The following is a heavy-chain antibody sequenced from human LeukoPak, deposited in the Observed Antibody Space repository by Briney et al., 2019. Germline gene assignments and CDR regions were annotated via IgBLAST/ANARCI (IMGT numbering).Heavy chain of an antibody. V-gene: IGHV7-4-1*02. CDR2: INTNTGNP. CDR3: ARGPYYDFWSGYSNHYFDY. D-gene: IGHD3-3*01. J-gene: IGHJ4*02. CDR1: GYTFTSYD. Sequence: ASVKVSCKASGYTFTSYDFNWVRQAPGQGLEWMGWINTNTGNPTYAQGFTGRFVFSLDTSVSTAYLQISGLKAEDTAVYYCARGPYYDFWSGYSNHYFDYWGQGTLVTVSS.